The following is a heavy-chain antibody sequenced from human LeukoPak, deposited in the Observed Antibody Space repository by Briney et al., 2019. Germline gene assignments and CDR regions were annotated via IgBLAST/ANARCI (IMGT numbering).Heavy chain of an antibody. D-gene: IGHD3-22*01. CDR3: ARGAYYYED. CDR1: GFTFSSYG. Sequence: GRSLGLSCAASGFTFSSYGMHWVRQAPGKGLEWVAVIWYDGSNKYYADSVKGRFTISRDDSKNTLYLQMNSLRAEDTAVYYCARGAYYYEDWGQGTLVTVSS. CDR2: IWYDGSNK. V-gene: IGHV3-33*01. J-gene: IGHJ4*02.